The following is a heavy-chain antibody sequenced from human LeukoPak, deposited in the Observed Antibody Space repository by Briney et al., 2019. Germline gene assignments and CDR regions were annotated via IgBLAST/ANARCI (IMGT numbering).Heavy chain of an antibody. CDR1: GFTFSSYA. CDR3: ARMIRDYGDSNWFDP. CDR2: ISGSGGTT. Sequence: GGSLRLSCAASGFTFSSYAMSWVRQAPGKGLEWVSAISGSGGTTYYANSVKGRFTFSRDNSKNTLYLQMNSLRAEDTAIYYCARMIRDYGDSNWFDPWGRGTLVTVSS. D-gene: IGHD4-17*01. J-gene: IGHJ5*02. V-gene: IGHV3-23*01.